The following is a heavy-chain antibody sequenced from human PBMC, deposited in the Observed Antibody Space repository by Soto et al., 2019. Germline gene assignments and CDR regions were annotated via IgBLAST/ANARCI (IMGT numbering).Heavy chain of an antibody. CDR3: ARDWFPPHGHWFDP. D-gene: IGHD3-10*01. V-gene: IGHV1-18*01. CDR1: GYVYTSYG. Sequence: SERDCVEAGGYVYTSYGSSCVQKAPGQGLEWMGWISAYNGNTNYAQKPQGRVTMTTDTSTSTAYMELRSLRSDDTAVYYCARDWFPPHGHWFDPWGQGTLVTVSS. CDR2: ISAYNGNT. J-gene: IGHJ5*02.